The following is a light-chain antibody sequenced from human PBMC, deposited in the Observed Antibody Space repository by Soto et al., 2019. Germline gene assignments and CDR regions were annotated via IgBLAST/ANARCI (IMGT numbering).Light chain of an antibody. CDR1: QGVGSTY. J-gene: IGKJ4*01. V-gene: IGKV3-20*01. CDR2: SAS. Sequence: EIVLTQSPGTLSLSLGERATLSCRASQGVGSTYLAWYQQKPGRAPRLLIYSASSRATGIPDRFSGSGSGTDFTLTISRLEPEDSAVYYCQQYGSSPLTFGGGTKV. CDR3: QQYGSSPLT.